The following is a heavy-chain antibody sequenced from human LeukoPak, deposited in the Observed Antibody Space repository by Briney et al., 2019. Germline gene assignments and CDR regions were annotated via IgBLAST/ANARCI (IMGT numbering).Heavy chain of an antibody. CDR3: ARAPGYSSSWYPPFDY. V-gene: IGHV4-34*01. J-gene: IGHJ4*02. CDR1: GGSFSGYY. CDR2: INHSGST. Sequence: SETLSLTCAVYGGSFSGYYWSWIRQPPEKGLEWIGEINHSGSTNYNPSLKSRVTISVDTSKNQFSLKLSSVTAADTAVYYCARAPGYSSSWYPPFDYWGQGTLVTVSS. D-gene: IGHD6-13*01.